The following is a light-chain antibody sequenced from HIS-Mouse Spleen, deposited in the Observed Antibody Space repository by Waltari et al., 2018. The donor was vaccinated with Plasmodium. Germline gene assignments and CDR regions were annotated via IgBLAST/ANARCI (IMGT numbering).Light chain of an antibody. V-gene: IGKV1-8*01. Sequence: AIRMTQSPSSFSASTGDRVTITCRASQGISSYLAWYQRKPGKAPKLLIYAASTLQSGVPSRVSGSGSGTDFTLTISCLQSEDFATYYCQQYYSYPLTFGGGTKVEIK. J-gene: IGKJ4*01. CDR1: QGISSY. CDR3: QQYYSYPLT. CDR2: AAS.